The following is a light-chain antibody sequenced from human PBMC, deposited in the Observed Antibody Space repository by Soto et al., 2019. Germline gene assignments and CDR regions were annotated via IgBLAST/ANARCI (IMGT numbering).Light chain of an antibody. CDR1: SGHSSYA. Sequence: QPVLTQSPSASASLGASVKLTCPLSSGHSSYAIAWHQQQPEKGPRYLMKLNSDGSHSKGDGIPDRFSGSSSGAERYLTISSLQSEDEADYYCQTWGTGFWVFGGGTKVTVL. J-gene: IGLJ3*02. CDR3: QTWGTGFWV. CDR2: LNSDGSH. V-gene: IGLV4-69*01.